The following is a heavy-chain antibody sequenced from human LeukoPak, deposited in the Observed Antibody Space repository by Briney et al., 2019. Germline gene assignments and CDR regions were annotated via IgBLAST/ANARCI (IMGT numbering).Heavy chain of an antibody. CDR1: GGSFSGYY. CDR2: INHSGST. J-gene: IGHJ4*02. CDR3: ARVSRLWFGEFSHFDY. V-gene: IGHV4-34*01. D-gene: IGHD3-10*01. Sequence: SETLSLTCAVYGGSFSGYYWRWIRQPPGKGLEWIGEINHSGSTNYNPSLKSRVIISVDTSKNQFSLKLSSVTAADTAVYYCARVSRLWFGEFSHFDYWGQGTLVTVSS.